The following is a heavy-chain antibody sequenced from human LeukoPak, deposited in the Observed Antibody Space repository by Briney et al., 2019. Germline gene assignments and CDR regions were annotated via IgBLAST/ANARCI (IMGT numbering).Heavy chain of an antibody. CDR2: ISSSSSYI. D-gene: IGHD4-17*01. Sequence: KTGGSLRLSCAASGFTFSSYSMNWVRQAPGKGLEWVSSISSSSSYIYYADSVKGRFTISRDNAKNSLYLQMNSLRAEDTAVYYCARVDYGDPTDGDAFDIWGQGTMVTVSS. CDR1: GFTFSSYS. CDR3: ARVDYGDPTDGDAFDI. V-gene: IGHV3-21*01. J-gene: IGHJ3*02.